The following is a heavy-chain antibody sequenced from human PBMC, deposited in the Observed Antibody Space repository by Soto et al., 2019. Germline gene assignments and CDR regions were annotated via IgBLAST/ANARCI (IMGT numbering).Heavy chain of an antibody. CDR2: IYSGGST. J-gene: IGHJ4*02. V-gene: IGHV3-53*01. Sequence: EVQLVESGGGLIQPGGSLRLSCAASGFTVSSNYMSWVRQAPGKGLEWVSVIYSGGSTYYADSVKGRFTISRDNTKNTQYLQMNSLRAEDTAVYYCARALGEQAPYYFDYWGQGTLVTVSS. D-gene: IGHD3-10*01. CDR1: GFTVSSNY. CDR3: ARALGEQAPYYFDY.